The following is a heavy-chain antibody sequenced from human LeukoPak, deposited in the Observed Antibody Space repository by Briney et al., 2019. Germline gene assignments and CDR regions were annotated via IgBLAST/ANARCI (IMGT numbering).Heavy chain of an antibody. CDR1: GYTFTSYG. Sequence: ASVTVSCKASGYTFTSYGISWVRQAPGQGLEWMGWISAYNGNTNYAQKLQGRVTMTTDTSTSTAYMELRSLRSDDTAVYYCARSTYYYDSSGYYQLDYWGQGTLVTVSS. CDR2: ISAYNGNT. V-gene: IGHV1-18*01. CDR3: ARSTYYYDSSGYYQLDY. D-gene: IGHD3-22*01. J-gene: IGHJ4*02.